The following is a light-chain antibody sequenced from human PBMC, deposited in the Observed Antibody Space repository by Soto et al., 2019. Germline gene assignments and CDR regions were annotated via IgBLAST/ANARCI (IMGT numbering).Light chain of an antibody. CDR2: GAS. Sequence: EIVMTQSPATLSVSPGERATLSCRASQSVRSRYLAWYQQKPGQAPRLLISGASSRATGIPDRFSGSGSGTDFTLTASRLEPEDFALYYCQQYGNSPITFGQGTRLENK. CDR3: QQYGNSPIT. J-gene: IGKJ5*01. V-gene: IGKV3-20*01. CDR1: QSVRSRY.